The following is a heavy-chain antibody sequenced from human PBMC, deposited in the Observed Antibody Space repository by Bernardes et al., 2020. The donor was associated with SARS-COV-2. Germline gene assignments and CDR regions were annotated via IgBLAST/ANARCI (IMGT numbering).Heavy chain of an antibody. CDR3: ARARYSSSSRFDY. J-gene: IGHJ4*02. D-gene: IGHD6-6*01. CDR2: IKQDGSEK. CDR1: GFTFSSYW. Sequence: GGSLRLSCAASGFTFSSYWMSWVRQAPGKGLEWVANIKQDGSEKYYVDSVKGRFTISRDNAKNSLYLQMNSLRAEDTAVYYCARARYSSSSRFDYWGQGTLVTVSS. V-gene: IGHV3-7*03.